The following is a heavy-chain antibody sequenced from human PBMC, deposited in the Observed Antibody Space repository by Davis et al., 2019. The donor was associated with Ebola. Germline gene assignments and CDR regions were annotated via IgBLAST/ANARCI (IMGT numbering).Heavy chain of an antibody. Sequence: GESLKTPCAASGFPFSTYGMHWVSQAPGQGLEWVEVISYDGSHKYSADSVRGRFTISRDNSKDTLYLQMNSLRPEDTAVYFCAKAKWEVEYHYSGMDVWGKGTTVTVSS. CDR1: GFPFSTYG. CDR2: ISYDGSHK. D-gene: IGHD1-26*01. J-gene: IGHJ6*04. V-gene: IGHV3-30*18. CDR3: AKAKWEVEYHYSGMDV.